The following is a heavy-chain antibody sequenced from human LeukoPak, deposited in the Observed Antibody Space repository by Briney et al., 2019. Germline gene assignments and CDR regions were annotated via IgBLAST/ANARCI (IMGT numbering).Heavy chain of an antibody. V-gene: IGHV3-74*01. Sequence: PGGSLRLSCAASGFTFSSYWMHWVRQAPGKGLVWVSRINSDGSSTSYADPVKGRFTISRDNAKNTLYLQMNSLRAEDTAVYYCACDTAMAQLFDYWGQGTLVTASS. CDR1: GFTFSSYW. CDR3: ACDTAMAQLFDY. J-gene: IGHJ4*02. D-gene: IGHD5-18*01. CDR2: INSDGSST.